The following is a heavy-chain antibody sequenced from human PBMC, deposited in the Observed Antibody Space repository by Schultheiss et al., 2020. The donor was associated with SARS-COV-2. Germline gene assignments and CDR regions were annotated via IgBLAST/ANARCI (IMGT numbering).Heavy chain of an antibody. CDR3: VKESSYSNYYFDY. V-gene: IGHV3-30*18. Sequence: GESLKISCAASGFTFSSYGMHWVRQAPGKGLEWVAVISYDGSNKYYADSVKGRFTISRDNSKNTLYLQMNSLRAEDTAVYYCVKESSYSNYYFDYWGQGTLVTVSS. J-gene: IGHJ4*02. D-gene: IGHD4-11*01. CDR2: ISYDGSNK. CDR1: GFTFSSYG.